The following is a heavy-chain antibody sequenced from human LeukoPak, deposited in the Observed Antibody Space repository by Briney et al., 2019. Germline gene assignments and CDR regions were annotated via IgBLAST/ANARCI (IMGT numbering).Heavy chain of an antibody. Sequence: ASVKVSCKASGYTFTSYYMHWGRQAPGQGLEWMGIINPSGGSTSYAQKFQGRVTMTRDTSTSTVCMELSSLRSEDTAVYYCARDGGIAVAGRTLAYGMDVWGKGTTVTVSS. V-gene: IGHV1-46*01. CDR2: INPSGGST. CDR1: GYTFTSYY. CDR3: ARDGGIAVAGRTLAYGMDV. J-gene: IGHJ6*04. D-gene: IGHD6-19*01.